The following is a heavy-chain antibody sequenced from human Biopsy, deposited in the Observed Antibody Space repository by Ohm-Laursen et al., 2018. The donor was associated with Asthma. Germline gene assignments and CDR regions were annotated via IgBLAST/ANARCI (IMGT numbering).Heavy chain of an antibody. D-gene: IGHD6-19*01. J-gene: IGHJ6*02. CDR2: IMTVFGTT. V-gene: IGHV1-69*13. CDR3: ARCQVGYSSGWSLLLKKIYYSGMDV. Sequence: ASVKVSCKVPGGTFSNFAISWVRQAPGQGLEWLGGIMTVFGTTNYAQKFQGRVTITADESTSTAYMEVTSLRSEDTAIYYCARCQVGYSSGWSLLLKKIYYSGMDVWGQGTAATVSS. CDR1: GGTFSNFA.